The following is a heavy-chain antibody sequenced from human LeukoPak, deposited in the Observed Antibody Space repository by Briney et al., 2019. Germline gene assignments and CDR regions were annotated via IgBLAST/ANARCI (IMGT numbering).Heavy chain of an antibody. V-gene: IGHV1-18*01. CDR1: NYTFTSYG. Sequence: ASVKVPCKASNYTFTSYGISWVRQAPGQGLEWMGWISTYNGNTNYAQKLQGRVTMTTDTSTSTAYMELRSLRSDDTAVYYCARVSEVILLAYFDYWGQGTLVTVSS. J-gene: IGHJ4*02. CDR2: ISTYNGNT. CDR3: ARVSEVILLAYFDY. D-gene: IGHD3-22*01.